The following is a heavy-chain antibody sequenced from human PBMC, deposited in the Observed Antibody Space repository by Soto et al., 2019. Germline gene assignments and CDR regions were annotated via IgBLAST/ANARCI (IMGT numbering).Heavy chain of an antibody. J-gene: IGHJ3*02. CDR2: INPNSGGT. CDR1: GYTFTGYY. D-gene: IGHD3-10*01. CDR3: ARDISYGSGHAFGI. Sequence: GASVKVSCKASGYTFTGYYMHWVRQAPGQGLEWMGWINPNSGGTNYAQKFQGWVTMTRDTSISTAYMELSRLRSDDTAVYYCARDISYGSGHAFGIWGQGTMVTVSS. V-gene: IGHV1-2*04.